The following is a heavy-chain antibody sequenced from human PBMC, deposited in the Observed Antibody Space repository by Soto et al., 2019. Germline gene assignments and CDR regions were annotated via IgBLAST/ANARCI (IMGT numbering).Heavy chain of an antibody. J-gene: IGHJ3*02. CDR3: ARGRGGTYDAFDI. V-gene: IGHV4-59*01. D-gene: IGHD1-26*01. CDR2: IFYSGTT. Sequence: PSETLSLTCSVSDGSLTSYFWSWIRQPPGEGLEWIGYIFYSGTTNYNPSLKSRLTISIDTSRNRFALKLNSVTAADTAVYYCARGRGGTYDAFDIWGQGTMVTVSS. CDR1: DGSLTSYF.